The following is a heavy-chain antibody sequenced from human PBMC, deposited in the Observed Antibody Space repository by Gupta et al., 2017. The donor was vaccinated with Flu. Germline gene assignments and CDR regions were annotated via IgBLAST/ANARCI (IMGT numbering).Heavy chain of an antibody. V-gene: IGHV5-51*01. J-gene: IGHJ5*01. CDR2: IYPDDSDT. Sequence: GWGRQMPGKGLEWMGIIYPDDSDTRYSPPFQDQVTISVDKSISTAYLQWGSLKASDTAMYYCARPTRTAHSRSYWGTWFDSGGQGTLSPFPQ. CDR3: ARPTRTAHSRSYWGTWFDS. D-gene: IGHD1-26*01.